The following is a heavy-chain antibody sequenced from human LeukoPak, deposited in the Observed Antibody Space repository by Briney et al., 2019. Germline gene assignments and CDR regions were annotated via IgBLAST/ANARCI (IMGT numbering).Heavy chain of an antibody. CDR3: ARGGCSGGSCYELDY. J-gene: IGHJ4*02. Sequence: SETLSLTCTVSGGSISSYYWSWIRQPPGKGLEWIGYIYYNGSTNYNPSLKSRVTISVDTSKNQFSLKLSSVTAADTAVYYCARGGCSGGSCYELDYWGQGTLVTVSS. D-gene: IGHD2-15*01. CDR2: IYYNGST. V-gene: IGHV4-59*01. CDR1: GGSISSYY.